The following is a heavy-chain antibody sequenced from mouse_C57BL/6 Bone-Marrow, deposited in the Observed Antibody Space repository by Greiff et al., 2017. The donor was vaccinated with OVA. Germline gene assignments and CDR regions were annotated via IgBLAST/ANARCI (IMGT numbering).Heavy chain of an antibody. CDR3: TLHYYCSPYFDY. J-gene: IGHJ2*01. Sequence: EVQLQQSGAELVRPGASVKLSCTASGFNIKDDYMHWVKQRPEQGLEWIGWIDPENGDTEYASKFQGKATITADTSSNTAYLQLSSLTSEDTAVYYCTLHYYCSPYFDYWGQGTTLTVSS. CDR2: IDPENGDT. CDR1: GFNIKDDY. V-gene: IGHV14-4*01. D-gene: IGHD1-1*01.